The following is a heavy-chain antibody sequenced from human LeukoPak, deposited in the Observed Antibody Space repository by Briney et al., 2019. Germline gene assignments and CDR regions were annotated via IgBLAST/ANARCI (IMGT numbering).Heavy chain of an antibody. V-gene: IGHV1-46*01. CDR3: ARDLQGRDGYNYFDY. J-gene: IGHJ4*02. D-gene: IGHD5-24*01. CDR1: GYTFTSYY. CDR2: INPSGGST. Sequence: ASVKVSCKASGYTFTSYYMHWVRQAPGQGLEWMGIINPSGGSTSYAQKFQGRVTMTRDTSTSTVYMELSSLRSEDTAVYYCARDLQGRDGYNYFDYWGQGTLVTVSS.